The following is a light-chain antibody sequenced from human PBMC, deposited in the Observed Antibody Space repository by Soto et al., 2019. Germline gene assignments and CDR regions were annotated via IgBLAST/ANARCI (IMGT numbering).Light chain of an antibody. CDR1: QGISNF. V-gene: IGKV1-27*01. Sequence: DIQMTQSPSSLSASVGDRVTITCRASQGISNFLAWYQQKPGKVPKLLIYAASTLQSGVPSRFSGSGSGTDFTLTSISLQSEVFGTYYCQKYKNAPFTFGPGTKVDV. CDR3: QKYKNAPFT. J-gene: IGKJ3*01. CDR2: AAS.